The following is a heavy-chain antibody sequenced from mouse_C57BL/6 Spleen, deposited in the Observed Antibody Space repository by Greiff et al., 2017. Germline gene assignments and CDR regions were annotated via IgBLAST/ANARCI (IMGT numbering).Heavy chain of an antibody. CDR3: ASSPYYYGSSPFDY. J-gene: IGHJ2*01. Sequence: QVQLQQSGAELVKPGASVKMSCKASGYTFTSYWITWVKQRPGQGLEWIGDIYPGSGSTNYNEKFKSKATLTVDTSSSTAYMQLSSLTSEDSAVYYCASSPYYYGSSPFDYWGQGTTLTVSS. V-gene: IGHV1-55*01. CDR1: GYTFTSYW. CDR2: IYPGSGST. D-gene: IGHD1-1*01.